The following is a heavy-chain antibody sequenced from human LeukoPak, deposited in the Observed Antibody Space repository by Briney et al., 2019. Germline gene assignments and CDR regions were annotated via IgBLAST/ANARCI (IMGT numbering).Heavy chain of an antibody. Sequence: SSETLSLTCTVSGGSISSGSYYWSWIRQPAGKGLEWIGRIYISGNTDQNPSLKSRVTVSMDSSKNQFSLEMKSVTAADTAVYYCTRGWSSAGVFDTWGQGTVVTVSS. J-gene: IGHJ3*02. CDR2: IYISGNT. D-gene: IGHD6-19*01. CDR1: GGSISSGSYY. CDR3: TRGWSSAGVFDT. V-gene: IGHV4-61*02.